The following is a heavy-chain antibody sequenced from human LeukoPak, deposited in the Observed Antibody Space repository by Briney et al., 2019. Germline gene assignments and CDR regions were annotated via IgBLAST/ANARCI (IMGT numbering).Heavy chain of an antibody. CDR1: GFTFSSYE. V-gene: IGHV3-48*03. CDR3: ARDQGWFGGNDALDI. CDR2: ISSSGSNI. Sequence: GGSLRLSCAASGFTFSSYEMNWVRQAPGKGLEWVSNISSSGSNINYADSVKGRFTISRDNAKNSLYLQMNSLRAEDTAVYYCARDQGWFGGNDALDIWGQGTMVAVSS. D-gene: IGHD3-10*01. J-gene: IGHJ3*02.